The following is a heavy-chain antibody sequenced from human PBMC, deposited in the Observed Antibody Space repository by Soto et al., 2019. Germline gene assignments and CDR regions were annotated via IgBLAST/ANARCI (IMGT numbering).Heavy chain of an antibody. D-gene: IGHD2-15*01. CDR2: IYYSGST. CDR3: ARGLDCSGGSCYIDY. Sequence: SETLSLTCTVSGGSISSYYWSWIRQPPGKGLEWIGYIYYSGSTNYNPSLKSRVTISVDTSKNQFSLKLSSVTAADTAVYYCARGLDCSGGSCYIDYWGQGTLVTVSS. J-gene: IGHJ4*02. CDR1: GGSISSYY. V-gene: IGHV4-59*01.